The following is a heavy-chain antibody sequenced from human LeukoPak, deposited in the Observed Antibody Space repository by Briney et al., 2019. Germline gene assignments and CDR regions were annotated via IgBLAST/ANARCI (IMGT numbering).Heavy chain of an antibody. D-gene: IGHD2-2*01. Sequence: PSQTLSLTCTVSGGSISSGGYYWSWIRQPPGKGLEWIGYIYHSGSTYYNPSLKSRVTISVDRSKNQFSLKLSSVTAADTAVYYCARRSSAWPPSDSWGQGTLVIVSS. J-gene: IGHJ4*02. CDR2: IYHSGST. CDR1: GGSISSGGYY. V-gene: IGHV4-30-2*01. CDR3: ARRSSAWPPSDS.